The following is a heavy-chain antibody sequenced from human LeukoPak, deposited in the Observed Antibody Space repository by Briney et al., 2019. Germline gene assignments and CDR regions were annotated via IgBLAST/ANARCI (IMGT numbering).Heavy chain of an antibody. J-gene: IGHJ4*02. D-gene: IGHD5-18*01. Sequence: GGSLRLSCAASGFTFISYWMHWVRQAPGKGLVWVSRINRDGGSTDYADSVKGRFTISRDNAKNTLCLQMNSLRGEDTAVYFCARDAPGNTALDYWGQGTLVTVSS. V-gene: IGHV3-74*01. CDR2: INRDGGST. CDR3: ARDAPGNTALDY. CDR1: GFTFISYW.